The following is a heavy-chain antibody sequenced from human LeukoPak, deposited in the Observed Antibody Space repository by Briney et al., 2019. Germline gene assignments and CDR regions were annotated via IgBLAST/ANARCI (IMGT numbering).Heavy chain of an antibody. CDR3: AKEGRRIAVAGSYFDD. D-gene: IGHD6-19*01. Sequence: PGRSLRLSCAASGFTFSNYGMHWVRQAPGKGLEWVAVISYDGSNTYYADSVKGRFTISRDNSKNTLYLQMNSLRPGDTGVYYCAKEGRRIAVAGSYFDDWGQGTLVIVSS. J-gene: IGHJ4*02. CDR2: ISYDGSNT. V-gene: IGHV3-30*18. CDR1: GFTFSNYG.